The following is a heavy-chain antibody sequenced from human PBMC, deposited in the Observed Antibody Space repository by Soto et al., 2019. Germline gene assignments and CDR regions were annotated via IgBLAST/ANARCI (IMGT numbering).Heavy chain of an antibody. CDR3: ARERAPYNWNETTFDY. Sequence: VKVSCKASGGTFSSYAISWVRQAPGQGLEWMGGIIPIFGTANYAQKFQGRVTITADESTSTAYMELSSLRSEDTAVYYCARERAPYNWNETTFDYWGQGTLVTVSS. CDR2: IIPIFGTA. J-gene: IGHJ4*02. V-gene: IGHV1-69*13. D-gene: IGHD1-1*01. CDR1: GGTFSSYA.